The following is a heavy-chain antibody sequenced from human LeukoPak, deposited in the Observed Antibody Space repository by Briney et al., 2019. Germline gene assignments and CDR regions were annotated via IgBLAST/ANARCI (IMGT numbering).Heavy chain of an antibody. Sequence: GGSLRLSCAASGFTFSSYGIHWVRQAPGKGLEWVAVISYDGSNKYYADSVKGRFTISRDNSKDTLYLQMNSLRAEDTAVYYCEKGISGYAHDAFDIWGQGTIVTVSS. CDR1: GFTFSSYG. V-gene: IGHV3-30*18. D-gene: IGHD5-12*01. CDR3: EKGISGYAHDAFDI. J-gene: IGHJ3*02. CDR2: ISYDGSNK.